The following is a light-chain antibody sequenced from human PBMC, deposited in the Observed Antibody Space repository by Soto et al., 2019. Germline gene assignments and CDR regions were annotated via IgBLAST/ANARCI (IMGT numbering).Light chain of an antibody. J-gene: IGKJ4*01. V-gene: IGKV3-20*01. CDR3: QQHGSSPLT. CDR2: AAS. Sequence: IRLTESPGHQSLYPGQQATLSFRVSQSHISSYLAWYQQKPGQAPRLLIFAASSRATGIPDRFSGSGSGTDFTLTISRLEPEDFAVYYCQQHGSSPLTFGGGSKVDTK. CDR1: QSHISSY.